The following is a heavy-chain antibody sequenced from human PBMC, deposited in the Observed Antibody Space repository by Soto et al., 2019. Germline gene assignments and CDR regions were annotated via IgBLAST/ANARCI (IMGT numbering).Heavy chain of an antibody. CDR3: AKRTQSQYFFDF. CDR2: ISGSGVTT. D-gene: IGHD4-4*01. J-gene: IGHJ2*01. Sequence: EVQLVESGGGLVQPGGSLRLSCAVSGFTFSSYAMNWVRQAPGKGLAWVSSISGSGVTTYYADSVKGRFTISRDNSNNTLFLLQSSLTAEDTAVYYCAKRTQSQYFFDFWGRGTLVTVGS. V-gene: IGHV3-23*04. CDR1: GFTFSSYA.